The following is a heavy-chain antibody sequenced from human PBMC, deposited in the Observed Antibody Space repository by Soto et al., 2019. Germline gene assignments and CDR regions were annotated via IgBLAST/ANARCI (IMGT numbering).Heavy chain of an antibody. CDR2: ISPTGDST. CDR3: TIEYFVGCGGYSV. V-gene: IGHV1-46*03. D-gene: IGHD3-9*01. CDR1: GYTFSNYH. Sequence: ASVKVSCKASGYTFSNYHMHWVRQAPGQGLEWMAIISPTGDSTVSAQKFQGRLIVTRDTSARTLYMELSSLTPDDTAVYYCTIEYFVGCGGYSVWGRG. J-gene: IGHJ2*01.